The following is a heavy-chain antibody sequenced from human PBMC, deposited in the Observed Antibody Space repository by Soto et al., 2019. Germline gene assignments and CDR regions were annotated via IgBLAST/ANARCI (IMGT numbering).Heavy chain of an antibody. CDR3: ARGVAYFDY. J-gene: IGHJ4*02. CDR2: IWYDGSSE. Sequence: ESGGGVVQPGRSLRLSCAASGFTFNRYGMHWVRQAPGKGLEWVAVIWYDGSSEYYADSVKGRFTISRDNSKNTLFLQMNSLRAEDTAVYYCARGVAYFDYWGQGALVTVSS. CDR1: GFTFNRYG. V-gene: IGHV3-33*01.